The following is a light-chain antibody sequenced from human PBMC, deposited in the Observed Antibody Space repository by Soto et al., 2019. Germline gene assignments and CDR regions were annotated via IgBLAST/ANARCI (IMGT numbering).Light chain of an antibody. Sequence: QSALTQPASVSGSPGQSITISCTGTSSDVGGYNFVSWYQQHPGKAPRLMIFEVNIRPSGVSDRFSGSKSGNSASLTISGLQAEDEADYYCTSYKFSRSLVVFGGGTKVTVL. CDR3: TSYKFSRSLVV. J-gene: IGLJ3*02. CDR1: SSDVGGYNF. V-gene: IGLV2-14*01. CDR2: EVN.